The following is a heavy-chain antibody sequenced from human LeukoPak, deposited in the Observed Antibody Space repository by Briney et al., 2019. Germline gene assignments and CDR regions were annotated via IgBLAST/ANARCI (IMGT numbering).Heavy chain of an antibody. Sequence: KTSETLSLTCAVSGGSISSSGYYWSWIRQPPGKGLEWIGHIYYSGSTYYNPSLKSRLTIALDTSKNQFSPKLSSVTAADTAVYYCARGVKPGRDAFDIWGQGTMVTAYS. D-gene: IGHD1-14*01. CDR2: IYYSGST. V-gene: IGHV4-30-4*07. CDR1: GGSISSSGYY. CDR3: ARGVKPGRDAFDI. J-gene: IGHJ3*02.